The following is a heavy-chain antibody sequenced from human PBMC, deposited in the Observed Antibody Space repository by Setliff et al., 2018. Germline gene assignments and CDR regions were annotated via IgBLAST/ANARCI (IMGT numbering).Heavy chain of an antibody. CDR3: AKGGTYRYFDY. CDR2: VFPSGAT. CDR1: GDSMSGAS. J-gene: IGHJ4*02. V-gene: IGHV4-59*01. Sequence: SETLSLTCTVSGDSMSGASIWSWIRQPPGKGLEFMGYVFPSGATKYDPSLKSRLTISVDTSKNQFSLKLTSVTAADTAVYFCAKGGTYRYFDYWGQGTLVTVPQ. D-gene: IGHD2-15*01.